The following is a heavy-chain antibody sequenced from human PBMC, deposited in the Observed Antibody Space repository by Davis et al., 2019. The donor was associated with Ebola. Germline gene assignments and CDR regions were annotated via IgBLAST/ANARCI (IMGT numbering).Heavy chain of an antibody. Sequence: ASVKVSCKASGYTFTSYYMHWVRQAPGQGLEWMGIINPSGGSTSYAQKFQGRVTMTTDTSTSTAYMELRSLRSDDTAVYYCARGGASNLDYWGQGTLVTVSS. V-gene: IGHV1-46*01. CDR3: ARGGASNLDY. D-gene: IGHD4-11*01. CDR1: GYTFTSYY. J-gene: IGHJ4*02. CDR2: INPSGGST.